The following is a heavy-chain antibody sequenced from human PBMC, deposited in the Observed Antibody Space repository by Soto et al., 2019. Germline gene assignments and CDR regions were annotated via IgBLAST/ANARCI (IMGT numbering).Heavy chain of an antibody. J-gene: IGHJ4*02. V-gene: IGHV3-13*04. CDR2: IGTAGDT. CDR3: ARAIGPTLFDC. Sequence: PGGSLRLSCSASGFTFSSYDMHWVRQGPGKGLEWVSAIGTAGDTNYAGSVKGRFTISRENAKNSLYLQMNSLRAGDTAIYFCARAIGPTLFDCWGQGTLVTVSS. CDR1: GFTFSSYD. D-gene: IGHD3-22*01.